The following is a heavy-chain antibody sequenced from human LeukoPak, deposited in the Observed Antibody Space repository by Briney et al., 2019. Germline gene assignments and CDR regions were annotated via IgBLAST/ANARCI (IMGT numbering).Heavy chain of an antibody. CDR3: AKDRAQQLVLDF. V-gene: IGHV3-53*01. J-gene: IGHJ4*02. Sequence: GGSLRLSCAASGFTVSSNYMSWVRQAPGKGLEWVSVIYSGSSTYYADSVKGRFTISRDNSKNTLFLQMNSLRAEDTAVYYCAKDRAQQLVLDFWGQGTLVTVSS. D-gene: IGHD6-13*01. CDR1: GFTVSSNY. CDR2: IYSGSST.